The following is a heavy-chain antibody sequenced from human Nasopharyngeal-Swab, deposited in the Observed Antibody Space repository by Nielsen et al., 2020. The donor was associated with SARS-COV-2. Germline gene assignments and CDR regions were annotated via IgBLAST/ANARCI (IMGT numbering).Heavy chain of an antibody. CDR3: ARAHLSAAAVDY. J-gene: IGHJ4*02. CDR1: GFTFSSYG. D-gene: IGHD6-13*01. Sequence: GESLKISCAASGFTFSSYGMHWVRQAPGKGLEWVAVIWYDGSNKYYADSVKGRFTISRDNSKNTLYPQMNSLRAEDTAVYYCARAHLSAAAVDYWGQGTLVTVSS. V-gene: IGHV3-33*01. CDR2: IWYDGSNK.